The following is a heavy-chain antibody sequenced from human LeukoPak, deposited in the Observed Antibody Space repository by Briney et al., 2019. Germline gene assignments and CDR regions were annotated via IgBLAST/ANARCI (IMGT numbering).Heavy chain of an antibody. D-gene: IGHD3-3*01. Sequence: PGGSLRLSCAASGFTFSSYSMNWVRQAPGKGLEWVSYISSSSSTIYYADSVKGRFTISRDNAKNSLYLQMNSLRAEDTAVYYCARDSTVFGVVAQRNWFDPWGQGTLVTVSS. J-gene: IGHJ5*02. CDR2: ISSSSSTI. CDR1: GFTFSSYS. CDR3: ARDSTVFGVVAQRNWFDP. V-gene: IGHV3-48*01.